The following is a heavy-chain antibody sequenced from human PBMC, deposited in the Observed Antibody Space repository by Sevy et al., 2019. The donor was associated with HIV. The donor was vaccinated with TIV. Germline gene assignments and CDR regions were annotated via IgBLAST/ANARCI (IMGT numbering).Heavy chain of an antibody. CDR3: AKDFASSPGSGSSSYYYESRNWFDP. CDR1: GYTFTSYG. V-gene: IGHV1-18*04. J-gene: IGHJ5*02. Sequence: ASVKVSCKASGYTFTSYGISWVRQAPGQGLEWMGWISAYNGNTNYAQKLQGRVTMTTDTSTRGVYMELRSLRSDDTAVYYCAKDFASSPGSGSSSYYYESRNWFDPWGQGTLVTVSS. D-gene: IGHD3-22*01. CDR2: ISAYNGNT.